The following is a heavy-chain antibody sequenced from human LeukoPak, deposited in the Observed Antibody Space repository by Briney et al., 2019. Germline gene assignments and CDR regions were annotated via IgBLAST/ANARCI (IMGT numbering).Heavy chain of an antibody. V-gene: IGHV4-39*01. CDR2: IYYSGST. D-gene: IGHD1-20*01. CDR1: GGSISSSSYY. Sequence: KSSETLSLTCTVSGGSISSSSYYWGWIRQPPGKGLEWFGSIYYSGSTYYNPSLKSRVTISVDTSKNQFSLKLSSVTAADTAVYYCARIPPYNWNDAAIDYWGQGTLVTVSS. CDR3: ARIPPYNWNDAAIDY. J-gene: IGHJ4*02.